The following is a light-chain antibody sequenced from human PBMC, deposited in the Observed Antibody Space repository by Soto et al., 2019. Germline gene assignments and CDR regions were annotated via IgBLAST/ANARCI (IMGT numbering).Light chain of an antibody. J-gene: IGKJ2*01. V-gene: IGKV1-5*03. CDR1: QSINNW. CDR2: KAS. CDR3: QQYNSYSYT. Sequence: DIQMTQSPSTLFASVGDRVTITCRASQSINNWLAWYQQKPGKAPKLLIYKASSLESGVPSRFSGSGSGTEFTLTISSLQPDDFATYYCQQYNSYSYTFGQGTKLEIK.